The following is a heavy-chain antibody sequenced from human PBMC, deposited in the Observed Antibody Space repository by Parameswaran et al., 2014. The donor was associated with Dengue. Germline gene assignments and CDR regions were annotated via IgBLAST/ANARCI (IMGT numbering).Heavy chain of an antibody. V-gene: IGHV5-10-1*01. CDR3: ARVGGQGDYGGNFWRGYFDY. Sequence: VRQMPGKGLEWMGTIDPSDSYTNYSPSFQGHVTISADKSISTAHLQWSSLKAADTAMYYCARVGGQGDYGGNFWRGYFDYWGQGTLVTVSS. CDR2: IDPSDSYT. D-gene: IGHD4-23*01. J-gene: IGHJ4*02.